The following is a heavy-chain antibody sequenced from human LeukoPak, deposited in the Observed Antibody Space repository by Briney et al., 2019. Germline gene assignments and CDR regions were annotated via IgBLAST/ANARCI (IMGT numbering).Heavy chain of an antibody. Sequence: GGSLRLSCAASGFTFSSYAMSWVRQAPGKGLEWVSAISGSGGSTDYADSVKGRFTISRDNSKNTLYLQMNSLRAEDTAVYYCAKDGIAVADKYGFDYWGQGTLVTVSS. CDR1: GFTFSSYA. CDR2: ISGSGGST. CDR3: AKDGIAVADKYGFDY. D-gene: IGHD6-19*01. J-gene: IGHJ4*02. V-gene: IGHV3-23*01.